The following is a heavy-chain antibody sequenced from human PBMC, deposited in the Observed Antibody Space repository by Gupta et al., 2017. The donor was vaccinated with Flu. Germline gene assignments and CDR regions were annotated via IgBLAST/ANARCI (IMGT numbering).Heavy chain of an antibody. Sequence: QVQLVESGGGVVQPGRSLRLSCAASGFTFSSYGMHWVRQAPGKGLEWVAVIWYDGSNKYYADSVKGRFTISRDNSKNTLYLQMNSLRAEDTAVYYCARDRRPRDVSGGSYYWGQGTLVTVSS. CDR2: IWYDGSNK. J-gene: IGHJ4*02. CDR3: ARDRRPRDVSGGSYY. D-gene: IGHD1-26*01. CDR1: GFTFSSYG. V-gene: IGHV3-33*01.